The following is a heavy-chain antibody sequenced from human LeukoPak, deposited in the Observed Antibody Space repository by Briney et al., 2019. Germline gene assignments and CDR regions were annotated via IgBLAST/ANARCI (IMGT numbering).Heavy chain of an antibody. Sequence: SETLSLTCTVSGGPNSTYYWSWIRQPPGKALEGIGYIYNSESTNYNPSLKSRVTISVDTSQNQFSLKLSAVTAADTAVYYCARENSNSWYLDYWGQGTLVTVSS. J-gene: IGHJ4*02. D-gene: IGHD6-13*01. CDR2: IYNSEST. CDR1: GGPNSTYY. CDR3: ARENSNSWYLDY. V-gene: IGHV4-59*01.